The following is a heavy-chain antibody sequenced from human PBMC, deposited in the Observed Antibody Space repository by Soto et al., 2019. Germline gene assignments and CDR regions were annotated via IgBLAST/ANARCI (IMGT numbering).Heavy chain of an antibody. V-gene: IGHV5-10-1*01. Sequence: GESLKISCKGSGYIFTSYWISWVRQMPGKGLEWMGRIDLSDSYTNYSPSFQGHVTISADKSISTAYLQWSSLKASDTAMYYCARHGVGRTIVVVPAARWGMDVWGQGTTVTV. D-gene: IGHD2-2*01. CDR1: GYIFTSYW. J-gene: IGHJ6*02. CDR2: IDLSDSYT. CDR3: ARHGVGRTIVVVPAARWGMDV.